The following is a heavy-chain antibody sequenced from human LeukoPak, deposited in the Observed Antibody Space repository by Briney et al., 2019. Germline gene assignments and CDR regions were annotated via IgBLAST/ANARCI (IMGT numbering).Heavy chain of an antibody. CDR2: ISYDGSNK. CDR1: GFTFSSYG. Sequence: GGSLRLSCAASGFTFSSYGMHWVGQAPGKGLEWVAVISYDGSNKYYADSVKGRFTISRDNSKNTLYLQMNSLRAEDTAVYYCAKDMRIVVVIADSSGMDVWGKGTTVTVSS. CDR3: AKDMRIVVVIADSSGMDV. V-gene: IGHV3-30*18. J-gene: IGHJ6*04. D-gene: IGHD2-21*01.